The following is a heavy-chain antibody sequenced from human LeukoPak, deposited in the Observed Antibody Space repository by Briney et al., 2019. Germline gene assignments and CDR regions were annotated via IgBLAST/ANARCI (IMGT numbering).Heavy chain of an antibody. CDR3: ARARRHIVVVPAAILSPDAFDI. V-gene: IGHV1-2*02. J-gene: IGHJ3*02. Sequence: ASVKVSCKASGYTFTGYYMHWVRQAPGQGLEWMGWINPNSGGTNYAQKFQGRVTMTRDTSISTAYMELSRLRSDDTAVYYCARARRHIVVVPAAILSPDAFDIWGQGTMVTVSS. D-gene: IGHD2-2*01. CDR1: GYTFTGYY. CDR2: INPNSGGT.